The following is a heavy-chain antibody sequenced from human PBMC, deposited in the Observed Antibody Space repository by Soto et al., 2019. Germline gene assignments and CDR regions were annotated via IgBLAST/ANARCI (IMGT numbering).Heavy chain of an antibody. CDR1: GGTFSSYA. CDR3: ARDGQGVGTTSSWFDP. J-gene: IGHJ5*02. V-gene: IGHV1-69*12. Sequence: QVQLVQSGAEVKKPGSSVKVSCKASGGTFSSYAISWVRQAPGQGLEWMGGIIPIFGTANYAQKCQGRVTITADESTSXAYMELSRLRSEDTAVYYCARDGQGVGTTSSWFDPWGQGTLVTVSS. CDR2: IIPIFGTA. D-gene: IGHD1-26*01.